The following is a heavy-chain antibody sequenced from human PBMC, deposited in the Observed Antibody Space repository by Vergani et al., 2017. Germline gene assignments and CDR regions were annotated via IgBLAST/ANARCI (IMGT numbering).Heavy chain of an antibody. CDR3: ARDRIIDDGVDWSYRIFDY. CDR2: IDYSGST. V-gene: IGHV4-39*02. D-gene: IGHD1-26*01. J-gene: IGHJ4*02. Sequence: QLQLQESGPGLVKPSETLSLTCTVSGGSISSSSYYWGWIRKPPGKGLGWIGSIDYSGSTYYNPSLKSLVTISVDTSKNPFSLKLSSVSAADSAVYYCARDRIIDDGVDWSYRIFDYWGQGTLVTVSS. CDR1: GGSISSSSYY.